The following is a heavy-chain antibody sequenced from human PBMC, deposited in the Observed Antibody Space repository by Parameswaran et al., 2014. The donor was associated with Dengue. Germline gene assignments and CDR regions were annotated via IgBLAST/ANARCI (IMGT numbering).Heavy chain of an antibody. D-gene: IGHD1-14*01. V-gene: IGHV4-39*01. CDR3: ARLHSRHRFFDY. CDR2: VYYSGST. CDR1: GGSIGNSNFY. J-gene: IGHJ4*02. Sequence: SETLSLTCTVSGGSIGNSNFYWGWIRQPPEKGLEWIGSVYYSGSTFYNPSLKSRVTISVDTSRNQFSLKLRSVTAADTAVYYCARLHSRHRFFDYWGQGTLVTVSS.